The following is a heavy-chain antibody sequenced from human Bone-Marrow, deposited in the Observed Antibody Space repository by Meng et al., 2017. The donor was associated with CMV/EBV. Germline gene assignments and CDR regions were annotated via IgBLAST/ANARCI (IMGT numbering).Heavy chain of an antibody. V-gene: IGHV1-2*02. J-gene: IGHJ4*02. D-gene: IGHD3-3*01. Sequence: ASVKVSCKASGYTFTGYYMHWVRQAPGQGLEWMGWINPNSGGTNYAQKFQGRVTMTRDTSISTAYMELSRLRFDDTAVYYCARGRRDYDFWSGYYSFDYWGQGTLVTVSS. CDR1: GYTFTGYY. CDR3: ARGRRDYDFWSGYYSFDY. CDR2: INPNSGGT.